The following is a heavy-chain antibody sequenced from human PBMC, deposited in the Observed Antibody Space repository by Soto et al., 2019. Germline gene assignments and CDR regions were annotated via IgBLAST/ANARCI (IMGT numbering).Heavy chain of an antibody. V-gene: IGHV4-34*01. CDR3: ARTYSSSWSPFDY. CDR2: INHSGGT. CDR1: GGSSSGYY. Sequence: QVQLQQWGAGLLKPSETLSLTCAVYGGSSSGYYWSWIRQPPGKGLEWIGEINHSGGTNYNPSLKSRVTISVDTSKNQFSLKLSSVTAADTAVYYCARTYSSSWSPFDYWGQGTLVTVSS. J-gene: IGHJ4*02. D-gene: IGHD6-13*01.